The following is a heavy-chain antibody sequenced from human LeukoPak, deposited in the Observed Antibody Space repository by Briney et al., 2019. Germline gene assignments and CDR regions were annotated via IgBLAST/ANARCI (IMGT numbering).Heavy chain of an antibody. Sequence: GGSLRLSCAASGFTFSSESMNWVRQAPGKGLEWVSAITGSGASTYSADSVKGRFTISRDNSENTLYLQMNSLRAEDTAVYYCATSPGAYPRSYDYWGQGTLVTVSS. CDR2: ITGSGAST. D-gene: IGHD4-17*01. V-gene: IGHV3-23*01. CDR1: GFTFSSES. CDR3: ATSPGAYPRSYDY. J-gene: IGHJ4*02.